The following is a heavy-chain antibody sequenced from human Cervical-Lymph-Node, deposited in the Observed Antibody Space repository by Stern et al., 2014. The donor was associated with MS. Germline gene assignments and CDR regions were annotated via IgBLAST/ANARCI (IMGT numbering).Heavy chain of an antibody. CDR1: GFTFSSYS. CDR3: ARDYYFDY. CDR2: MSSTGRNI. Sequence: EVQLVESGGGLVKPGGSLRLSCAASGFTFSSYSMNWVRLAPGKGLEWVSSMSSTGRNIYYADSVKGRFIISRDSAKKSLYLQMNSLRAEDTAVYYCARDYYFDYWGQGTLVTVSS. V-gene: IGHV3-21*01. J-gene: IGHJ4*02.